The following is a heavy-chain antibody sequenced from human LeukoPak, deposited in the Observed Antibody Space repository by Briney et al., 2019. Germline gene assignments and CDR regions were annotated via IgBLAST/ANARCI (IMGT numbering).Heavy chain of an antibody. D-gene: IGHD6-19*01. CDR1: GGSISSYH. CDR2: IYYRST. V-gene: IGHV4-59*12. Sequence: SETLSLTCTVSGGSISSYHWSWIRQPPGKGVEWISYIYYRSTNYNPSLQSRVIMSVDTSKNQFSLKLSSVTAADKAGYYCARTSGPANYWGQGTLVTVSS. J-gene: IGHJ4*02. CDR3: ARTSGPANY.